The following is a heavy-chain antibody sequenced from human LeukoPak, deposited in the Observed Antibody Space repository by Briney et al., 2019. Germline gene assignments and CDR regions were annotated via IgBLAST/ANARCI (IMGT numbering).Heavy chain of an antibody. D-gene: IGHD3-10*01. CDR1: GGSISSGGYS. CDR2: IYHSGST. CDR3: ARSSHYYGSGSYYDY. Sequence: SETLSLTCAVSGGSISSGGYSWSWLRQPPGKGLEWIGYIYHSGSTYYNPSLKSRVTISVDRSKNQFSLKLSSVTAADTAVYYCARSSHYYGSGSYYDYWGQGTLATVSS. J-gene: IGHJ4*02. V-gene: IGHV4-30-2*01.